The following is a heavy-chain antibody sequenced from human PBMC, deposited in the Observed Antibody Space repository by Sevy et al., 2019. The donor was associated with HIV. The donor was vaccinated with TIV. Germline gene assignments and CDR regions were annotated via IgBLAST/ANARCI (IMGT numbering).Heavy chain of an antibody. CDR1: GFTFSSYA. Sequence: GGSLRLSCAASGFTFSSYAMSWVRQAPGKGLECVSAISGSGGSTYYADSVKGRFTISRDNSKNTLYLQMNSLRAEDTAVYYCAKDPVDTAMEYYYYYGMDVWGQGTTVTVSS. CDR3: AKDPVDTAMEYYYYYGMDV. CDR2: ISGSGGST. V-gene: IGHV3-23*01. D-gene: IGHD5-18*01. J-gene: IGHJ6*02.